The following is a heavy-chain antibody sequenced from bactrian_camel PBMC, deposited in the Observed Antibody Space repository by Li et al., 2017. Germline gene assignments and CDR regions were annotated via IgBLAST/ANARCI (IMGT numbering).Heavy chain of an antibody. J-gene: IGHJ6*01. CDR3: AAGLKWCRQGYPTADFRY. V-gene: IGHV3-3*01. D-gene: IGHD2*01. Sequence: AGGSLRLSCVAASGYTFNNNCMGWLRQAPGKEREAVVGLWSDGRTYYSDSVKGRFTISRDNALNTVYLQMNSLKPEDTAVYYCAAGLKWCRQGYPTADFRYLGQGTQVTVS. CDR2: LWSDGRT. CDR1: GYTFNNNC.